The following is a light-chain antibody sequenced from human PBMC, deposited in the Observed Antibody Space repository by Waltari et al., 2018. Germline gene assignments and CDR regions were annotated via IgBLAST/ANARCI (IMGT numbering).Light chain of an antibody. CDR2: DAS. CDR1: QGFTRY. J-gene: IGKJ1*01. CDR3: QHYVSLPVT. Sequence: EIVLTQSPGTLSLSPGARATLSCRASQGFTRYLAWYQHRPGQAPRLLIYDASTRAAGVADRFSGSGSGTDFSLTISRLEPEDFAVYYCQHYVSLPVTFGQGTRVEIK. V-gene: IGKV3-20*01.